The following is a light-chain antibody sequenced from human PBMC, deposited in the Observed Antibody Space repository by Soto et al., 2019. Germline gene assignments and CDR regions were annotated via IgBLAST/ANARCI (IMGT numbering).Light chain of an antibody. CDR3: QQSYSTPPWT. Sequence: DIQMTQSPSSLSASVGDRCTITFLASQSIRSYLNWVQQKPGKAPKLLIYDASSLQTGVPSRFSGSGSGTDFSLTISSLQPEDFATYYCQQSYSTPPWTFGQGTKVDI. J-gene: IGKJ1*01. CDR1: QSIRSY. V-gene: IGKV1-39*01. CDR2: DAS.